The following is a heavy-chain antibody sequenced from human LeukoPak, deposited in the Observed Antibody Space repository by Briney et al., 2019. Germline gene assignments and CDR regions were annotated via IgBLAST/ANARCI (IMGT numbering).Heavy chain of an antibody. CDR2: IYYSGST. V-gene: IGHV4-39*07. CDR1: VGSISSSSYY. Sequence: SETLSLTCTVSVGSISSSSYYWGWIRQPPGKGRGWIGSIYYSGSTYYNPSLKSRVTISVDTSKNQFSLKLSSVTAADTAVHYCARYGITGTNVDYWGQGTLVTVSS. CDR3: ARYGITGTNVDY. J-gene: IGHJ4*02. D-gene: IGHD1-20*01.